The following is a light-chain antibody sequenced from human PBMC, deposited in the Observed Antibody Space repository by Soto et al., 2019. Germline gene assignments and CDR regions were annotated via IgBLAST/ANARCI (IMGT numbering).Light chain of an antibody. J-gene: IGKJ1*01. CDR3: QQCNNYPWT. Sequence: DIQMTQSPSTLSASVGDRVTITCRASQDINNCLAWYQQKPGKATNLLIYKASSLESGVPSRFSGSGSGTECTLTISSLQPADSATYYCQQCNNYPWTFGQGTKVEVK. CDR1: QDINNC. CDR2: KAS. V-gene: IGKV1-5*03.